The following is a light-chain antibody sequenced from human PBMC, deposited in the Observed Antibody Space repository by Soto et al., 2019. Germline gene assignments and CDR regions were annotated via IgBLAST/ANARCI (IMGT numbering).Light chain of an antibody. J-gene: IGKJ5*01. Sequence: EIVLTQSPGILSLSPGERATLSCRASQSVSNDFLAWYQQKPGQAPRLLIYGVSTRATDVPDRFSGSGSGADFTLSISSLEPEDFAVYYCQQRSNWPITFGQGTRLEIK. V-gene: IGKV3D-20*02. CDR3: QQRSNWPIT. CDR2: GVS. CDR1: QSVSNDF.